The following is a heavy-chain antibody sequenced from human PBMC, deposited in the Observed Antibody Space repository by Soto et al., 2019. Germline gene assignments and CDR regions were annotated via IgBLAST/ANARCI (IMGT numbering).Heavy chain of an antibody. D-gene: IGHD5-18*01. CDR1: GDSVSSNSAA. CDR2: TYYRSKWYN. J-gene: IGHJ6*02. V-gene: IGHV6-1*01. Sequence: SQTLSLTCAISGDSVSSNSAAWNWIRQSPSRGLEWLGRTYYRSKWYNDYAVSVKSRITINPDTSKNHFSLQLNSVTPEDTAVYYCARAGYSYGFSYYYYGMDVWGQGTTVTVSS. CDR3: ARAGYSYGFSYYYYGMDV.